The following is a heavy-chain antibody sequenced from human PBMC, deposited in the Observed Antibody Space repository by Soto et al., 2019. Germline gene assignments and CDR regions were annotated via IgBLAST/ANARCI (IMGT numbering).Heavy chain of an antibody. V-gene: IGHV2-5*02. Sequence: QITLKESGPTLVKPTQPLTLTCTFSGFSLSADGVGVGWIRQPPGKTLEWLALIYWDDDQPYSPSLKTRLTITKDTSKNQVVLTMTNMDPVDTATYYCAHAYGGTSWPNDAFDVWGQGTVVTVSS. CDR3: AHAYGGTSWPNDAFDV. D-gene: IGHD2-2*01. CDR2: IYWDDDQ. J-gene: IGHJ3*01. CDR1: GFSLSADGVG.